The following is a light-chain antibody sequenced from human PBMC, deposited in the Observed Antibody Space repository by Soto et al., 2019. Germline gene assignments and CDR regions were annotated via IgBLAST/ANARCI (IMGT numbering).Light chain of an antibody. CDR2: DAS. CDR3: QQYNSYSYT. CDR1: QSISSW. Sequence: DIPMTQSPSTLSASVGDRVTITCRASQSISSWLAWYQQKPGKAPKLLIYDASSLESGVPSRFSGSGSGTEFTLTISSLQPDVFATYYCQQYNSYSYTFGQGTKLEIK. J-gene: IGKJ2*01. V-gene: IGKV1-5*01.